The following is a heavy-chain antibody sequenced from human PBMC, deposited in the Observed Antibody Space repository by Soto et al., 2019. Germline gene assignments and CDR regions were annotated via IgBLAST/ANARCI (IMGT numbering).Heavy chain of an antibody. CDR1: GFTFSSYG. J-gene: IGHJ4*02. CDR3: ARNSYMDY. D-gene: IGHD5-18*01. V-gene: IGHV3-30*03. Sequence: QVQLVESGGGVVQPGRSLRLSCAATGFTFSSYGMHWVRQAPGKGLEWVAVISYDGSNKYYADSVKGRFTISRDNSKNTQYLQMNSLRAEDTAVYYCARNSYMDYWGQGTLVTVSS. CDR2: ISYDGSNK.